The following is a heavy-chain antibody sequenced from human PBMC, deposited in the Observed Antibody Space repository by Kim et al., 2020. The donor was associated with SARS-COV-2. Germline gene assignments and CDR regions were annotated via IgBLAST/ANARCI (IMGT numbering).Heavy chain of an antibody. J-gene: IGHJ4*02. Sequence: SLQSRVTISVDTSKNQFSLKLSSVTAADAAVYYCARGRITMFGVVTEFDYWGQGTLVTVSS. V-gene: IGHV4-31*02. D-gene: IGHD3-3*01. CDR3: ARGRITMFGVVTEFDY.